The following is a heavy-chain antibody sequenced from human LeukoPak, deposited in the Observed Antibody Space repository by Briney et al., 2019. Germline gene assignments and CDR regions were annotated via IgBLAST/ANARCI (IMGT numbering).Heavy chain of an antibody. Sequence: SVKVSCKASGGTFSSYALSWVRQAPGQGLEWMGRIIPIIDITNYAQKFQGRVTITADESTGTAFMELNSLRSEDTAIYYCARDNPPYCNGGSCYSCWGQGTLVTISS. J-gene: IGHJ4*02. V-gene: IGHV1-69*04. D-gene: IGHD2-15*01. CDR1: GGTFSSYA. CDR3: ARDNPPYCNGGSCYSC. CDR2: IIPIIDIT.